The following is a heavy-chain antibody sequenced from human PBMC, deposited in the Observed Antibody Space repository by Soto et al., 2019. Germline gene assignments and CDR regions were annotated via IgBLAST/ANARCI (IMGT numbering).Heavy chain of an antibody. J-gene: IGHJ6*01. D-gene: IGHD2-2*02. CDR1: GYSFTSYW. CDR2: IDPSDSYT. CDR3: ARLSHQLYCSSTSCYTGPGYYYGMDV. V-gene: IGHV5-10-1*01. Sequence: GESLKISCKGSGYSFTSYWISWVRQMPGKVLEWMGRIDPSDSYTNYSPSFQGHVTISADKSISTAYLQWSSLKASDTAMYYCARLSHQLYCSSTSCYTGPGYYYGMDVWGQGTTVTVS.